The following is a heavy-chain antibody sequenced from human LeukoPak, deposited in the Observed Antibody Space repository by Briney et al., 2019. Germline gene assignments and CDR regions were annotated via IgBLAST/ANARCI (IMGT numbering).Heavy chain of an antibody. CDR2: GHKSGST. J-gene: IGHJ5*02. CDR3: ARVGSTVTRFNGWFDP. CDR1: GASISSDY. Sequence: SETLSLTCTVSGASISSDYWTWIRQPPGKGLEWIGCGHKSGSTHYNPSLRSRVTISVDTSKSQFSLKLNSVTAADTAVYYCARVGSTVTRFNGWFDPWGQGTLVTVSS. D-gene: IGHD4-17*01. V-gene: IGHV4-59*01.